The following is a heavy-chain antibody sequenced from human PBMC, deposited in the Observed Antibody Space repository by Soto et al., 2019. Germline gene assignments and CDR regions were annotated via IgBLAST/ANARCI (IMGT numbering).Heavy chain of an antibody. D-gene: IGHD3-10*01. J-gene: IGHJ5*02. CDR3: AKVNGEVVRGVILVDWFDP. CDR2: ISGSGGST. CDR1: GFTFSSYA. V-gene: IGHV3-23*01. Sequence: GALRLSCAASGFTFSSYAMSWVRQAPGNGLEWVSAISGSGGSTYYADSVKGRFTISRDNSKNTLYLQMNSLRAEDTAVYYCAKVNGEVVRGVILVDWFDPWGQGTLVTVSS.